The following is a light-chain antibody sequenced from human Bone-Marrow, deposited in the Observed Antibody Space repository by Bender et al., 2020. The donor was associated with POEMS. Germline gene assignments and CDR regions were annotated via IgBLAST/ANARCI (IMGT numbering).Light chain of an antibody. Sequence: SYELTQPHSVSVSPGQTASITCSGDKLGDKYGCWYQQKPGQSPVLVIYQNSKRPSGIPERFSGSNSGNTATLTISGTQAMDEADYYCQAWDSSTVVFGGGTKLTV. J-gene: IGLJ2*01. V-gene: IGLV3-1*01. CDR1: KLGDKY. CDR2: QNS. CDR3: QAWDSSTVV.